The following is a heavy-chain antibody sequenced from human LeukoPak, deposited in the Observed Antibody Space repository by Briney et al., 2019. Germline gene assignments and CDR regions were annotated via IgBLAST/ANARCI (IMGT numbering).Heavy chain of an antibody. Sequence: GGSLRLSCAASGFTFRSYWMHWVRQAPGKGLVWVSHISGDESRTTYADSVQGRFTISRDNAKNTLYLQMNSLRVEDTAVYYCVKDDGYYYGSGTYYRHWGQGTLVTVSS. V-gene: IGHV3-74*01. J-gene: IGHJ4*02. D-gene: IGHD3-10*01. CDR2: ISGDESRT. CDR3: VKDDGYYYGSGTYYRH. CDR1: GFTFRSYW.